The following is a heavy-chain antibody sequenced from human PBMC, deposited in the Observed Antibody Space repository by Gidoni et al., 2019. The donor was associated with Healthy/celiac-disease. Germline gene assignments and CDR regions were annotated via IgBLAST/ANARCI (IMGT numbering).Heavy chain of an antibody. V-gene: IGHV3-23*01. CDR1: GFTFSSYA. J-gene: IGHJ4*02. Sequence: EVQLLESGGGLVQPGGSLRLSCAASGFTFSSYAMSWVRQAPGTGLVWVSAISGSCGSTYYADSVKGRFTISRDNSKNTLYLQMNSLRAEDTAVYYCAKDSVWGVEGSIDYWGQGTLVTVSS. CDR2: ISGSCGST. CDR3: AKDSVWGVEGSIDY. D-gene: IGHD3-16*01.